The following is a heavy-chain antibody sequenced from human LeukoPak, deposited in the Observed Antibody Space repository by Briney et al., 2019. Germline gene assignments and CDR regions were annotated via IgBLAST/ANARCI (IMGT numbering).Heavy chain of an antibody. Sequence: ASVKVSCKASGYTFTSYYMHWVRQAPGQGLEWMGIINPSGGSTNYAQKFQGRVTMTRDTSISTAYMELSRLRSDDTAVYYCARVSTTGTTVGAFDIWGQGTMVTVSS. CDR1: GYTFTSYY. V-gene: IGHV1-46*01. CDR3: ARVSTTGTTVGAFDI. D-gene: IGHD1-1*01. J-gene: IGHJ3*02. CDR2: INPSGGST.